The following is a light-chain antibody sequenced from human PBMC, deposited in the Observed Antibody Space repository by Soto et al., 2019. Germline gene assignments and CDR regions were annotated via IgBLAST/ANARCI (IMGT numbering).Light chain of an antibody. CDR1: SSDVGNYDY. Sequence: QSALTQPASVSGSPGQSITISCTGTSSDVGNYDYVSWYQQHPGKVPKLMIYDVSNRPSGVSNRFSGSKSGNTASLTISGLQAEDEADYYCTSYTTSSTYVFGTGTKVTVV. J-gene: IGLJ1*01. CDR2: DVS. V-gene: IGLV2-14*01. CDR3: TSYTTSSTYV.